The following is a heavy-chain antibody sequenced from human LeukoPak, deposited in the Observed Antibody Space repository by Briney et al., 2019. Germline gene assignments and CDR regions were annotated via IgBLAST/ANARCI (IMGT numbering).Heavy chain of an antibody. V-gene: IGHV3-7*03. Sequence: PGGSLRLSCAASGFPFNAYWMSWVRQAPGKGLEWVANIKLDGSEKNYVDSVKGRFTISRDNTKNSLYLQMNSLRVEDTAVFYCARDQYDTWSRRGNFDSWGQGTLVIVSS. D-gene: IGHD3-3*01. J-gene: IGHJ4*02. CDR3: ARDQYDTWSRRGNFDS. CDR1: GFPFNAYW. CDR2: IKLDGSEK.